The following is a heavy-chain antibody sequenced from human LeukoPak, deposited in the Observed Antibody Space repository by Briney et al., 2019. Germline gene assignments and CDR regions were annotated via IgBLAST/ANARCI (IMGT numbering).Heavy chain of an antibody. D-gene: IGHD6-13*01. V-gene: IGHV3-30*18. CDR1: GFTFSSYG. CDR2: ISYDGSSK. J-gene: IGHJ4*02. Sequence: GGSLRLSCAASGFTFSSYGMHWVRQAPGKGLEWVAVISYDGSSKYYADSVKGRFTMSRDNSKNTLYLHMNSLRAEDTALYFCAKDGSSSWYYFDYWGQGTLVTVSS. CDR3: AKDGSSSWYYFDY.